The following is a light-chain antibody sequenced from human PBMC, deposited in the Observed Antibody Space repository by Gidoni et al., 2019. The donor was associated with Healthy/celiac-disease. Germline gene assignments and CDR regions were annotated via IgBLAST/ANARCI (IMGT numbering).Light chain of an antibody. V-gene: IGKV3-15*01. J-gene: IGKJ2*01. CDR1: QSVSSN. CDR3: QQYNNWPPKYT. CDR2: GAS. Sequence: EIVMTQSPATLSVSPGERATLACRASQSVSSNLAWYQQKPGQAPRLLIYGASTRATGIPARFSGSGSGTEFTLTISSLQSEEFAVYYCQQYNNWPPKYTFXQXTKLEIK.